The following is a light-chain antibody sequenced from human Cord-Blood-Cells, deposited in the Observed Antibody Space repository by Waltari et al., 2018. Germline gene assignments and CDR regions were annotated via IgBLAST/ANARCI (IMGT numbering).Light chain of an antibody. Sequence: QSALTQPASVSGSPGQSITISCTGTSRAVGGYNYVSWYQQHPGKAPKLMIYDVSNRPSGVSNRFPGSKSGNTASLTISGLQAEDEADYYCSSYTSSSTYVFGTGTKVTVL. CDR3: SSYTSSSTYV. V-gene: IGLV2-14*01. CDR2: DVS. CDR1: SRAVGGYNY. J-gene: IGLJ1*01.